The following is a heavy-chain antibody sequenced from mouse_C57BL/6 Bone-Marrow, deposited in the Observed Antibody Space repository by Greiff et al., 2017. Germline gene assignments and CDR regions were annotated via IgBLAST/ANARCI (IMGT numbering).Heavy chain of an antibody. Sequence: VQLQQSGAELVRPGTSVKVSCKASGYAFTNYLIEWGKQRPGQGLEWIGVINPGSGGTNYNEKFKGKATLTADKSSSTAYMQLSSLTSEDSAVYFCARGGLRRMDYWGQGTSVTVSS. CDR1: GYAFTNYL. CDR2: INPGSGGT. D-gene: IGHD2-4*01. V-gene: IGHV1-54*01. CDR3: ARGGLRRMDY. J-gene: IGHJ4*01.